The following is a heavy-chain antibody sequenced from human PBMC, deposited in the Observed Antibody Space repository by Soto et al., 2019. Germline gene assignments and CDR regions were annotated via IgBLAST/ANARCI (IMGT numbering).Heavy chain of an antibody. CDR2: IYHSGST. CDR1: GGSISSGGYS. J-gene: IGHJ5*02. D-gene: IGHD2-2*01. V-gene: IGHV4-30-2*01. CDR3: VSAAAMGNWFDP. Sequence: QLQLQESGSGLVKPSQTLSLTCAVSGGSISSGGYSWSWIRQPPGKGLEWIGYIYHSGSTYYNPSLKSRVTISVDRSKNQFSLKLSSVTAADTAVYYCVSAAAMGNWFDPWGQGTLVTVSS.